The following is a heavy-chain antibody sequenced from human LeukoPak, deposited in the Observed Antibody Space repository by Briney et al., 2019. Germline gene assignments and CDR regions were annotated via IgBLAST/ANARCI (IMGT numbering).Heavy chain of an antibody. CDR3: ARENSGSYRQFDY. V-gene: IGHV4-4*07. CDR1: GGSISSYY. CDR2: IYPSGST. J-gene: IGHJ4*02. D-gene: IGHD1-26*01. Sequence: SETLSLTCTVSGGSISSYYWTWIRQPAGKDLEWIGRIYPSGSTNYNPSLKSRVTMSVDTSKNQFSLKLNSVTAADTAAYYCARENSGSYRQFDYWGQGTLVTVSS.